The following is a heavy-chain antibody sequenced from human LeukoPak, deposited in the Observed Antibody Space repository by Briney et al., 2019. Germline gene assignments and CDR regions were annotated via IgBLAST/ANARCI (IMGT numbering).Heavy chain of an antibody. V-gene: IGHV3-48*01. CDR2: ISSSSSTI. J-gene: IGHJ4*02. CDR3: VRVALYYYGSEGYFFFEH. Sequence: GGSLRLSCAASGFTFSSYSMNWVRQAPGKGLEWVSYISSSSSTIYYADSVKGRFTISRDNAKDSLYLQMNTLRVEDTAIYYCVRVALYYYGSEGYFFFEHWGQGTPVTASS. CDR1: GFTFSSYS. D-gene: IGHD3-10*01.